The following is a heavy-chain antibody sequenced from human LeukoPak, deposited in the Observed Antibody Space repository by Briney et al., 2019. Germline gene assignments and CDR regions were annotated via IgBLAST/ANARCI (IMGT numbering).Heavy chain of an antibody. V-gene: IGHV1-8*03. Sequence: GASVKVSCKASGYTFTSYDINWVRQATGQGLEWMGWMNPNSGNTGYAQKFQGRVTITRNTSISTAYMELSSLRSEDTAVYYCARGSTIWSGWPNYYYYMDVWGKGTTVTVSS. CDR1: GYTFTSYD. J-gene: IGHJ6*03. D-gene: IGHD6-19*01. CDR2: MNPNSGNT. CDR3: ARGSTIWSGWPNYYYYMDV.